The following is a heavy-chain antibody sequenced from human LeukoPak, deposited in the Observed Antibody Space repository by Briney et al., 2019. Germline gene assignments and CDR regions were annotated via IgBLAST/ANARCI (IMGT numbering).Heavy chain of an antibody. CDR3: ARVRYCSGGSCSSPTYFDY. D-gene: IGHD2-15*01. J-gene: IGHJ4*02. CDR1: GGSISSDSYY. CDR2: MYLSGRT. Sequence: PSETLSLTCTVSGGSISSDSYYWSCIRQPAGKGLEWIGRMYLSGRTDYNPSLKSRATTSVDTSKNQFSLKLSSVTAADTAVYYCARVRYCSGGSCSSPTYFDYWGQGTLVTVSS. V-gene: IGHV4-61*02.